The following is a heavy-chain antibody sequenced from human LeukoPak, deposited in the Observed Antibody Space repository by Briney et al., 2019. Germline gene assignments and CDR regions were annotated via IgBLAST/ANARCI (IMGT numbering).Heavy chain of an antibody. CDR2: INPNSGGT. Sequence: ASVKVSCKASGYTFTGYYMHWVRQAPGQGLEWMGWINPNSGGTNYAQKFQGRVTMTRDTSISTAYMELSRLRSDDTAVYYCARSEAYGDYVDYWGQGTLVTVSS. CDR3: ARSEAYGDYVDY. CDR1: GYTFTGYY. J-gene: IGHJ4*02. V-gene: IGHV1-2*02. D-gene: IGHD4-17*01.